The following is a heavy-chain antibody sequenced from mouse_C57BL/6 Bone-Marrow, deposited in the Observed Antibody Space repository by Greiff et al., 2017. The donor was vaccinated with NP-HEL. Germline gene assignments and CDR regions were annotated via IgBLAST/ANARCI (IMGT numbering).Heavy chain of an antibody. D-gene: IGHD2-5*01. CDR1: GFSFNTYA. V-gene: IGHV10-1*01. CDR2: IRSKSNNYAT. J-gene: IGHJ2*01. CDR3: VRDSNRVYFDY. Sequence: GGGLVQPKGSLKLSCAASGFSFNTYAMNWVRQAPGKGLEWVARIRSKSNNYATYYADSVKDRFTISRDDSESMLYLQMNNLKTEDTAMYYCVRDSNRVYFDYWGQGTTLTVSS.